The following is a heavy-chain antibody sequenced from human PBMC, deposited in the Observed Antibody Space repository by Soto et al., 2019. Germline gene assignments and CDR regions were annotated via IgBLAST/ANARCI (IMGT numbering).Heavy chain of an antibody. J-gene: IGHJ4*02. CDR3: ARGVPYRWVY. CDR2: VHHSGTT. CDR1: GAYVNIDYW. V-gene: IGHV4-4*02. D-gene: IGHD3-16*02. Sequence: QVQLQESGPGLVKPSGTLSLTCAVSGAYVNIDYWWSWVRQAPGKGLEWIGEVHHSGTTNYIQSLTSRLTLSVDTSGNQVSLQLTSVAAADTAVYYCARGVPYRWVYWGQGTLVTVSS.